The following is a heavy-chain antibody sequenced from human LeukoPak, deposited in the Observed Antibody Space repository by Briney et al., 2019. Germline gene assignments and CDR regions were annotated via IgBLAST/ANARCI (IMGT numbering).Heavy chain of an antibody. V-gene: IGHV3-23*01. CDR2: ISGSGGST. D-gene: IGHD2-21*02. CDR1: GFTFSSYA. CDR3: AKDIVVVTAIKVLNFDY. Sequence: GGSLRLSCAASGFTFSSYATSWVRQAPGKGLEWVSAISGSGGSTYYADSVKGRFTISRDNSKNTLYLQMNSLRAEDTAVYYCAKDIVVVTAIKVLNFDYWGQGTLVTVSS. J-gene: IGHJ4*02.